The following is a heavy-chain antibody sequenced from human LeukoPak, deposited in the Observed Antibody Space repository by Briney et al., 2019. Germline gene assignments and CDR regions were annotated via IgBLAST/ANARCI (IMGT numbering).Heavy chain of an antibody. CDR1: GFTFSDYT. J-gene: IGHJ4*02. V-gene: IGHV3-21*04. CDR2: ISSGGTYK. Sequence: GGSLRLSCAASGFTFSDYTMNWVRQAPGKGLEWVSSISSGGTYKYYADSVKGRFTISRDNAENSLYLQMNSLRAEDTALYHCARGMATTSGYYFDYWGQGTLVTVSS. D-gene: IGHD5-24*01. CDR3: ARGMATTSGYYFDY.